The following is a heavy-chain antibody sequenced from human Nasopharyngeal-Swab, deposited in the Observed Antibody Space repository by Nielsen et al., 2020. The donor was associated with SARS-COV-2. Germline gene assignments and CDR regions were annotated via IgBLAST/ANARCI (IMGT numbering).Heavy chain of an antibody. Sequence: ASVKVSCKASGYIFTSYDISWVREARGQGRERRGWIGAYNGNTNYAQKFQDRVTMTTDTSTSTVYMELRSLRSDDTAVYYCARHGVAEDYWGQGTLVTVSS. V-gene: IGHV1-18*01. CDR1: GYIFTSYD. D-gene: IGHD3-3*01. CDR2: IGAYNGNT. CDR3: ARHGVAEDY. J-gene: IGHJ4*02.